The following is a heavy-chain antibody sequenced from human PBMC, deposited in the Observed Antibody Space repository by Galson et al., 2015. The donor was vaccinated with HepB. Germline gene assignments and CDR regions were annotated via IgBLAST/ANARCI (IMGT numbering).Heavy chain of an antibody. D-gene: IGHD3-10*01. CDR2: IRAYNGKT. Sequence: SVKVSCKASGYTFTSYNINWVRQAPGQGLEWMGWIRAYNGKTNYAQKFQGRVTMTTDTPTSTVYMELRSLTSDDTAVYYCARGASMVRGVVGYYGMDVWGQGTTVTVSS. J-gene: IGHJ6*02. CDR3: ARGASMVRGVVGYYGMDV. V-gene: IGHV1-18*04. CDR1: GYTFTSYN.